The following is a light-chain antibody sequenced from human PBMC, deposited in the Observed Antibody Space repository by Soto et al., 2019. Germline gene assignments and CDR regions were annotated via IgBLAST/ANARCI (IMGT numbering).Light chain of an antibody. V-gene: IGLV1-51*01. Sequence: QSVLTQPPSVSAAPGQTVTISCSGSSSNIGNYHVSWYQQFPGTAPKLLVYDNNKRPSGIPDRSSASRSGTSATLGITGLQTGDEADYDCGAWDRILSAYVFGNATKLTVL. J-gene: IGLJ1*01. CDR1: SSNIGNYH. CDR3: GAWDRILSAYV. CDR2: DNN.